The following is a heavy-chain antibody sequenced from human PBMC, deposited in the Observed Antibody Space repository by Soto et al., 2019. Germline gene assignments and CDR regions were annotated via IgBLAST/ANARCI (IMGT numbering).Heavy chain of an antibody. CDR2: IYYSGST. V-gene: IGHV4-39*01. CDR1: GGSISSSSYY. J-gene: IGHJ4*02. CDR3: ATSYGNAWYTY. Sequence: SETLSLTCTVSGGSISSSSYYWGWIRQPPGKGLEWIGSIYYSGSTYYNPSLKSRVTISVDTSKNQFSLKLSSVTAADTAVYYCATSYGNAWYTYWGQGTQVNVSS. D-gene: IGHD6-13*01.